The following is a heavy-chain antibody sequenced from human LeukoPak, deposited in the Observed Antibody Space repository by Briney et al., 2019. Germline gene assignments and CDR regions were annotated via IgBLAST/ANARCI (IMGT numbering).Heavy chain of an antibody. CDR3: AERGGSGSPHYFDY. CDR2: VSYDGSVK. V-gene: IGHV3-30*18. D-gene: IGHD3-10*01. J-gene: IGHJ4*02. CDR1: GFTFSSYA. Sequence: PGRSLRLSCAASGFTFSSYAMHWVRQAPGKGLEWVAVVSYDGSVKYYADSVKGRLTISRDNSKNTLYLQMNSLRAEDTAEYYCAERGGSGSPHYFDYWGQGTLVTVSP.